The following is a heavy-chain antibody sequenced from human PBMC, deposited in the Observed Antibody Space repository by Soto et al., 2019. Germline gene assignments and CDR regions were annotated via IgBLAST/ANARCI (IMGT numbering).Heavy chain of an antibody. CDR1: GFIFSNYA. CDR3: AKVKYSSGSGTFDF. D-gene: IGHD6-19*01. V-gene: IGHV3-23*01. Sequence: EVQLLASGGGLVQPGGSLRLSCAASGFIFSNYAMNWVRQAPGKGLEWVSAIDSSGDGTYYADSVKGRFTISRDNSKSTLYLQMNSLRADDTAVYYCAKVKYSSGSGTFDFWGQGTLVTVSS. CDR2: IDSSGDGT. J-gene: IGHJ4*02.